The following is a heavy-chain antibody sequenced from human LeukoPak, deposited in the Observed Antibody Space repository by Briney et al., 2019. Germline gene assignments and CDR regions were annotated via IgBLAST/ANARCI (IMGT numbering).Heavy chain of an antibody. Sequence: GASLQISCQGSGYSFTSYWIGWVRQLPGKGLEWMGIIYPGDSDTRYSPSFQGQVTISADKSISTAYLQWSSLKASDTAMYYCARQQYSSSSVDYWGQGTLVTVSS. V-gene: IGHV5-51*01. D-gene: IGHD6-6*01. CDR1: GYSFTSYW. CDR2: IYPGDSDT. CDR3: ARQQYSSSSVDY. J-gene: IGHJ4*02.